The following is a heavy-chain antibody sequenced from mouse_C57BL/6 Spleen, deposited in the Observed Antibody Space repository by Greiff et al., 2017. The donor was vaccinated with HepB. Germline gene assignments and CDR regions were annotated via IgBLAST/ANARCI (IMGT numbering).Heavy chain of an antibody. D-gene: IGHD2-3*01. CDR3: ARRRDDGYYDKAMDY. CDR1: GYTFTSYW. V-gene: IGHV1-50*01. Sequence: QVQLQQPGAELVKPGASVKLSCKASGYTFTSYWMQWVKQRPGQGLEWIGEIDPSDSYTNYNQKFKGKATLTVDTSSSTAYMQLSSLTSEDSAVYYCARRRDDGYYDKAMDYWGQGTSVTVSS. CDR2: IDPSDSYT. J-gene: IGHJ4*01.